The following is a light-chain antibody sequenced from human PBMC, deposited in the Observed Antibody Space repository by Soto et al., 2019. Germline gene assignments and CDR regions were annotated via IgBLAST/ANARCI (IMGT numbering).Light chain of an antibody. CDR3: QHYGSSPYT. Sequence: EIVLTQSPGTLSLPLGEGATLSCRASQSLSSNYLAWYQQKPGQAPRLLIYGASSRAIGIPDRFTGSGSGADFTLAISRLESEDFAVYYCQHYGSSPYTFGQGTKLEIK. CDR1: QSLSSNY. V-gene: IGKV3-20*01. CDR2: GAS. J-gene: IGKJ2*01.